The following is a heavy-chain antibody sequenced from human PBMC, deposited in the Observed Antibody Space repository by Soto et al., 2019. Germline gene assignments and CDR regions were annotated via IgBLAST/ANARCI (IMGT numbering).Heavy chain of an antibody. Sequence: SGTLSITGRVSGGAVSSSSCFLGWNSKPPGKGLEWIGSIYYSGSTYYNPSLKSRVTVSVDTSKNQFSLKLSPVTAADTAVYYCARQPSDFCFAPRGQGTLVTVSS. CDR1: GGAVSSSSCF. CDR2: IYYSGST. D-gene: IGHD2-21*02. V-gene: IGHV4-39*01. CDR3: ARQPSDFCFAP. J-gene: IGHJ5*02.